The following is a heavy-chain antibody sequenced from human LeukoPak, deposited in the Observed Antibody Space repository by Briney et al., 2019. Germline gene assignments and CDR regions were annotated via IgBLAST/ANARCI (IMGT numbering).Heavy chain of an antibody. V-gene: IGHV1-46*01. Sequence: ASVKVSCKASGYIFTSYYMHGVRQAPGQGLEWMGIINPGAGNTNYAQRFQGRVTMTRDTSTSTVYMEVSSLRSEDTAVYYCARGAMPLRGTDSSDDFDYWGQGTLVAVSS. CDR2: INPGAGNT. D-gene: IGHD3-22*01. J-gene: IGHJ4*02. CDR3: ARGAMPLRGTDSSDDFDY. CDR1: GYIFTSYY.